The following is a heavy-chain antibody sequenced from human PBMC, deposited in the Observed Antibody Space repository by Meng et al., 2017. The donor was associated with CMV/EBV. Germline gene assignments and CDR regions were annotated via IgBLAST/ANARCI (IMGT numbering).Heavy chain of an antibody. CDR2: IIPIFGTA. J-gene: IGHJ6*02. D-gene: IGHD4-11*01. CDR3: ARSGPQYSYSNRPGYYYYYGMDV. CDR1: GGTFSSYA. Sequence: SVKACKASGGTFSSYAISWVRQAPGQGLEWMGGIIPIFGTANYAQKFQGRVTITTDESTSTAYMELSSLRSEDTAVYYCARSGPQYSYSNRPGYYYYYGMDVWGQGTTVTVSS. V-gene: IGHV1-69*05.